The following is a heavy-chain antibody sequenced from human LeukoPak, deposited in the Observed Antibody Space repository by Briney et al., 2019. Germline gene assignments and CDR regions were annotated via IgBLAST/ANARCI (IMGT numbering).Heavy chain of an antibody. Sequence: SVKVSCKASGGTFSSYAISWVRQAPGQGLEWMGGIIPIFGTANYAQKFQGRVTITADESTSTAYMELSSLRSEDTAVYYCARRMAAAGHHFYHYMDVWDKGTTVTVSS. CDR1: GGTFSSYA. CDR2: IIPIFGTA. V-gene: IGHV1-69*13. CDR3: ARRMAAAGHHFYHYMDV. D-gene: IGHD6-13*01. J-gene: IGHJ6*03.